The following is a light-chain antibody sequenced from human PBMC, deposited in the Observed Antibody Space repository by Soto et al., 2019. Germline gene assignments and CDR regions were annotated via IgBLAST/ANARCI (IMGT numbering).Light chain of an antibody. J-gene: IGKJ1*01. CDR1: QSISSW. CDR3: QQYNSYSWT. V-gene: IGKV1-5*01. CDR2: DAS. Sequence: DIQLTHSPSTLSASVGSRFTITCRASQSISSWLDWYQQKTGKAPKLLIYDASSLESGVPSRLRGSGSGTELTITISSMETDDFETYYCQQYNSYSWTFGQGTKVDIK.